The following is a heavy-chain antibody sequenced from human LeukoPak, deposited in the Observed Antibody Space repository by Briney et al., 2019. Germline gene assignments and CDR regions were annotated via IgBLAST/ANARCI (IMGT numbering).Heavy chain of an antibody. V-gene: IGHV6-1*01. CDR2: TYYRSKWYN. CDR3: SRSDGASDFDY. Sequence: SQTLSLTCALSGDIVSSNRASWTWIRQSPSRGLEWLGRTYYRSKWYNDYAVSLKSRISINPDTSKNQFSLQLNSVTPEDTAVYYCSRSDGASDFDYWGQGTLVTVSS. D-gene: IGHD5-24*01. CDR1: GDIVSSNRAS. J-gene: IGHJ4*02.